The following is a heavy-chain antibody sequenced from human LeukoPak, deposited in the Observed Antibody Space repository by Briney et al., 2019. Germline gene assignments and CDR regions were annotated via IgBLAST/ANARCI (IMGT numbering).Heavy chain of an antibody. Sequence: SETLPLTCTVSGGSISSSSYYWGWIRQPPGKGLEWIGSIYYSGSTYYNPSLKSRVTISVDTSKNQFSLKLNSVTAADTAVYYCARSGVWLRGTTAFDYWGQGTLVTVSS. CDR3: ARSGVWLRGTTAFDY. J-gene: IGHJ4*02. CDR1: GGSISSSSYY. D-gene: IGHD4-17*01. V-gene: IGHV4-39*07. CDR2: IYYSGST.